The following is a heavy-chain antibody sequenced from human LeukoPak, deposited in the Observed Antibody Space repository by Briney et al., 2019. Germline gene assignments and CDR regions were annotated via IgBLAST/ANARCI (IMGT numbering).Heavy chain of an antibody. V-gene: IGHV3-23*01. CDR2: VCASGGCT. D-gene: IGHD3-9*01. CDR1: GFSFSSYA. Sequence: GGSLRLSCEASGFSFSSYAMSWVRQSPGKGLEWVATVCASGGCTYYADSVEGRFTVSRDNVMNTLSLQMDSLRADDTAVYFCAKDRLDYAGPHDYFEWWGQGTLVTVSS. CDR3: AKDRLDYAGPHDYFEW. J-gene: IGHJ4*02.